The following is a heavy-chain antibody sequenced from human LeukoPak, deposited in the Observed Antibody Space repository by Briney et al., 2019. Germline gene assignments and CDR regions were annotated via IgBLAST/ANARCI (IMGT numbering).Heavy chain of an antibody. CDR3: AREFGNS. J-gene: IGHJ6*04. CDR2: ISSSSRTI. D-gene: IGHD3-10*01. Sequence: PGGSLRLSCAASGFTFSNYNMNWVRQAPGKGLEWVSYISSSSRTIYYADSVKGRFTISRDNAKNSLYLQMNSLRAEDTAVYYCAREFGNSWGKGTTVTISS. V-gene: IGHV3-48*01. CDR1: GFTFSNYN.